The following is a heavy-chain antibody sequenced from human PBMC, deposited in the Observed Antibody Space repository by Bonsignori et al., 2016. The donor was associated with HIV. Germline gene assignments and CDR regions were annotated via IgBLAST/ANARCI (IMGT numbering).Heavy chain of an antibody. CDR2: ISYDGSNK. D-gene: IGHD6-19*01. V-gene: IGHV3-30-3*01. CDR3: ARDFEVAVAGTLAPFDY. J-gene: IGHJ4*02. CDR1: GFTFSSYA. Sequence: GESLKISCAASGFTFSSYAMHWVRQAPGKGLEWVAVISYDGSNKYYADSVKGRFTISRDNSKNTLYLQMNSLRAEDTAVYYCARDFEVAVAGTLAPFDYWGQGTLVTVSS.